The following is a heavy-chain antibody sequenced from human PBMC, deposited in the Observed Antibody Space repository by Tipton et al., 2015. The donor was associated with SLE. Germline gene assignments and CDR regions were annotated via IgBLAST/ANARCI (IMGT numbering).Heavy chain of an antibody. V-gene: IGHV4-39*01. CDR1: GGSISSSSYY. CDR2: IYYSGST. Sequence: TLSLTCTVSGGSISSSSYYWGWIRQPPGKGLEWIGSIYYSGSTYYNPSLKSRVTISVDTSKNQFSLKLSSVTAADTAVYYWAVWGSATTTTGYMDVWGKGATVTVSS. CDR3: AVWGSATTTTGYMDV. J-gene: IGHJ6*03. D-gene: IGHD3-16*01.